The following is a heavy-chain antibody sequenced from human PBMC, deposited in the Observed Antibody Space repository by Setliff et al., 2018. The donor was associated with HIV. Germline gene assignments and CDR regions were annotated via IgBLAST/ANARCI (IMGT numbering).Heavy chain of an antibody. J-gene: IGHJ4*02. CDR3: ARVPRTGPLDY. CDR1: GSTFSRNA. V-gene: IGHV1-18*01. CDR2: ISVYNGNT. Sequence: VASVKVSCKASGSTFSRNAISWVRQAPGQGLEWMGWISVYNGNTNYAEKFQGRVTMTTDTSTSTAYMDLRSLRADDTALYYCARVPRTGPLDYWGQGTLVTVSS.